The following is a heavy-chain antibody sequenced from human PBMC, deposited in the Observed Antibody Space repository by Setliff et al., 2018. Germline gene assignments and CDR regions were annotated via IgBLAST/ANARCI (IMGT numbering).Heavy chain of an antibody. Sequence: SETLSPTSAVSGGSISSRNWWSWVRQPPGKGLEWIGEIYQSGSTNYNPSLKSRVTISVDKSKNQFSLKLSSVTAADTAVYYCASHSSGWYRGGYGMDVWGQGTTVTVSS. D-gene: IGHD6-19*01. CDR2: IYQSGST. CDR3: ASHSSGWYRGGYGMDV. CDR1: GGSISSRNW. V-gene: IGHV4-4*02. J-gene: IGHJ6*02.